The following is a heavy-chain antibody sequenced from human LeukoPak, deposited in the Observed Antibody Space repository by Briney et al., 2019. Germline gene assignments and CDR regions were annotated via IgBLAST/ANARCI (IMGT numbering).Heavy chain of an antibody. CDR2: ISNSGTYI. D-gene: IGHD6-19*01. V-gene: IGHV3-21*06. CDR1: GFTFSSYS. J-gene: IGHJ6*03. Sequence: GGSLRLSCAASGFTFSSYSMNWVRQAPGKGLEWVSSISNSGTYIYYADSVKGRFTISRDNAKNSLHLQMNSLRVEDTAVYYCARSKQWLVPVYYYYYMDVWGKGTTVTISS. CDR3: ARSKQWLVPVYYYYYMDV.